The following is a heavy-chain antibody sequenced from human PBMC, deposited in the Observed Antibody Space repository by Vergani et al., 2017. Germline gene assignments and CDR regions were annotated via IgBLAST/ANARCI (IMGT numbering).Heavy chain of an antibody. V-gene: IGHV4-34*01. CDR1: GGSFSGYY. D-gene: IGHD3-10*01. CDR2: INHSGST. J-gene: IGHJ6*02. Sequence: QVQLQQWGAGLLKPSETLSLTCAVYGGSFSGYYWSWIRQPPGKGLGWIGEINHSGSTNYNPSLKRRVTISVDTSKNQFSLKLSSVTAADTAVYYCARGQYYGSGSYYKWGYYYYGMDVWGQGTTVTVSS. CDR3: ARGQYYGSGSYYKWGYYYYGMDV.